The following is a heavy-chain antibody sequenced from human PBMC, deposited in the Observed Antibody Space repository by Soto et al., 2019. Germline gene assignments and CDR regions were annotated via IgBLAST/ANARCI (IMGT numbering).Heavy chain of an antibody. CDR3: ARDLRGPEPPFDY. J-gene: IGHJ4*02. V-gene: IGHV1-3*01. D-gene: IGHD3-16*01. CDR1: GYTFSSYA. CDR2: INAGNGNT. Sequence: GASVKVSCKASGYTFSSYAMHWVRQAPGQRLEWMGWINAGNGNTKYSQKFQGRVTITRDTSASTAYMELSSLRSEDTAVYYCARDLRGPEPPFDYWGQGTLVTVSS.